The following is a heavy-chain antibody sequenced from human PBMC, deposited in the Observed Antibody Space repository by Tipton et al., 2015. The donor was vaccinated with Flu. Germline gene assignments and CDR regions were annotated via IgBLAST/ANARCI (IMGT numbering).Heavy chain of an antibody. D-gene: IGHD6-6*01. CDR1: GYSFTDYW. CDR3: ARSFKPSEYYYYGIDV. CDR2: IFPGDSES. J-gene: IGHJ6*02. V-gene: IGHV5-51*01. Sequence: QLVQSGAEVKKPGESLKISCKGFGYSFTDYWIGWARQMPGKGLELMGIIFPGDSESRYSPSAQDQVTISADRSISTAYLQWGGLKASDTAMYYCARSFKPSEYYYYGIDVWGQGTTVTVSS.